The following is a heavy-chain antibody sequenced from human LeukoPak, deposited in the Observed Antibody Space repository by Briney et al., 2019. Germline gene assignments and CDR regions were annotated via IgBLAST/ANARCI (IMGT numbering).Heavy chain of an antibody. J-gene: IGHJ5*02. CDR1: GYTFTDYY. CDR2: INPNTGGT. D-gene: IGHD6-13*01. V-gene: IGHV1-2*02. Sequence: ASVKVSCKASGYTFTDYYMHWVRQAPGQGLEWMGWINPNTGGTNYAQRFQGRVTMTRDTSISTAYMKLTSLRSDDTAVYFCARPPQLVTAPGTYNWFDPWGQGTLVTVSS. CDR3: ARPPQLVTAPGTYNWFDP.